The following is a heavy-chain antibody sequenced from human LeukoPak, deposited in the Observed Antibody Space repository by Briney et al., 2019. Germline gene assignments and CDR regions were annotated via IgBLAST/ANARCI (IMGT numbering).Heavy chain of an antibody. J-gene: IGHJ4*02. CDR3: AKRMGPSIAATDLDY. Sequence: GGSLRLSCAASGFTFSSYGMHWVRQAPGKGLEWVAVISYDGSNKYYADSVKGRFTISRDNSRNTLYLQMNSLRVEDAAVYYCAKRMGPSIAATDLDYWGQGTLVTVSS. CDR2: ISYDGSNK. D-gene: IGHD6-13*01. V-gene: IGHV3-30*18. CDR1: GFTFSSYG.